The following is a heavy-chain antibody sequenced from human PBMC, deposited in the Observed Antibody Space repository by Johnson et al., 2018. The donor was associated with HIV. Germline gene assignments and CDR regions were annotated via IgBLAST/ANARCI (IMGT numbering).Heavy chain of an antibody. CDR3: ARDRRVGAMALDAFDI. V-gene: IGHV3-30*19. D-gene: IGHD1-26*01. J-gene: IGHJ3*02. Sequence: QVQLVESGGGVVQPGGSLRLSCAASGFTFSSYGMHWVRQAPGKGLEWVAVISYDGSNKYYADSVKGRFTISRDNSKNTLYLQMNSLRAEDTAVYYCARDRRVGAMALDAFDIWGQGTMVTVSS. CDR2: ISYDGSNK. CDR1: GFTFSSYG.